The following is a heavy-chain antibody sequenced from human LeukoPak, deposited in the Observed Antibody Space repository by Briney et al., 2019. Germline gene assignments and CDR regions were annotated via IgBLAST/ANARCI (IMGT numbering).Heavy chain of an antibody. V-gene: IGHV1-18*01. Sequence: ASVKVSCKASGYTFTSYGISWVRQAPGQGLEWMGWISAYNGNTNYAQKLQGRVTMTTDTSTSTAYMELRSLRSDDTAVYYCARDREEITMIRGVSEYWGQGTLVTVSS. CDR3: ARDREEITMIRGVSEY. CDR2: ISAYNGNT. CDR1: GYTFTSYG. J-gene: IGHJ4*02. D-gene: IGHD3-10*01.